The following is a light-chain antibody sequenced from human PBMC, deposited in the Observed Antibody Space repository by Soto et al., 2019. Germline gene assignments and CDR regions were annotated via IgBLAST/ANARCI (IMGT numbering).Light chain of an antibody. CDR1: QSVSSY. V-gene: IGKV3-11*01. CDR3: QQLRGT. Sequence: EIVLTQSPATLYLSPGERAILSCRASQSVSSYLAWYQQKRGQTPRLLIYDASNRATGIPARFSGSGSGTDFTLTISSLEPEVFAVYYCQQLRGTFGQGTKLDIK. J-gene: IGKJ2*01. CDR2: DAS.